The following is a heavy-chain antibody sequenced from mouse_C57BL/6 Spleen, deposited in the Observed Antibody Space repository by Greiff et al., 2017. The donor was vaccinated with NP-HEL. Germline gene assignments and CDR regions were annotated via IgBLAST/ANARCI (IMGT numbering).Heavy chain of an antibody. CDR3: TRSMVTARYYAMDY. Sequence: EVMLVESGGGLVQPGGSMKLSCAASGFTFSDAWMDWVRQSPEKGLEWVAEIRNKANNHATYYAESVKGRFTISRDDSKSSVYLQMNSLRAEDTGIYYCTRSMVTARYYAMDYWGQGTSVTVSS. CDR1: GFTFSDAW. D-gene: IGHD2-1*01. J-gene: IGHJ4*01. V-gene: IGHV6-6*01. CDR2: IRNKANNHAT.